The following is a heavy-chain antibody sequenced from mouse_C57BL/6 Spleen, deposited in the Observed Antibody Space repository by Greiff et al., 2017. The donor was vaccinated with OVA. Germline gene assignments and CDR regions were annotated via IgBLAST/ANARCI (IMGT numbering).Heavy chain of an antibody. J-gene: IGHJ2*01. CDR3: ARGNYGPDY. CDR1: GYTFTSYW. D-gene: IGHD1-1*02. V-gene: IGHV1-69*01. Sequence: VQLQQPGAELVMPGASVKLSCKASGYTFTSYWMHWVKQRPGQGLEWIGEIDPSDSYTNYNQKFKGKSTLTVDKSSSTAYMQLSSLTSEDSAVYYCARGNYGPDYWGQGTTLTVSS. CDR2: IDPSDSYT.